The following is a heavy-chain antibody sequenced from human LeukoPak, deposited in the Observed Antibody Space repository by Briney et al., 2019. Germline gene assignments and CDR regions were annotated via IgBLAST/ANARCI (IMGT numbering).Heavy chain of an antibody. V-gene: IGHV3-30*18. J-gene: IGHJ5*02. CDR2: ISYDGSNK. CDR1: GFTFSSYG. D-gene: IGHD3-22*01. Sequence: GGSLRLSCAASGFTFSSYGMHWVRQAPGKGLEWVAVISYDGSNKYYADSVKGRFTISRDNSKNTLYLQMNSLRAEDTAVYYCAKDSEYYYDSSGYYNLWGQGTLVTVSS. CDR3: AKDSEYYYDSSGYYNL.